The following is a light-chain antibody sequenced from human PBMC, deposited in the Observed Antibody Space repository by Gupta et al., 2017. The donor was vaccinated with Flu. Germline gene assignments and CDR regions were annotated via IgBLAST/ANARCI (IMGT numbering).Light chain of an antibody. CDR1: QSISSW. V-gene: IGKV1-5*03. Sequence: DIQITQSPSTLSASTGDRVTITCRASQSISSWLAWYQQKPGKAPKLLINKASTVESGVPSRFSGSGSGTEFTLTISSRQSEDFATYYCQQGDGYPITFGGGTKVEIK. J-gene: IGKJ4*01. CDR3: QQGDGYPIT. CDR2: KAS.